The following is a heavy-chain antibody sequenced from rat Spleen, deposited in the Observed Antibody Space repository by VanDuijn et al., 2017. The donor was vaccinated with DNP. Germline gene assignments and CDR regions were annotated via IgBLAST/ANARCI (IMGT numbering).Heavy chain of an antibody. CDR3: ARHSTITGVMDA. Sequence: QVQLKETGPDLVQLTQTLSITCTVPGFSLATYNVHWVRQPPGKGLEWMGAMWNGGGTDYNSAFKSRLSISRDTSKSQVFLKMNSLQIDDTAKYFCARHSTITGVMDAWGQGASVTVSS. D-gene: IGHD5-1*01. CDR1: GFSLATYN. V-gene: IGHV2-64*01. J-gene: IGHJ4*01. CDR2: MWNGGGT.